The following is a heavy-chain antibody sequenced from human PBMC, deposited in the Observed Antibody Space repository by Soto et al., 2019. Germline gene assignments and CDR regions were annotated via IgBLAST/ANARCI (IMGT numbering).Heavy chain of an antibody. CDR3: PRGQSTGRHYFDS. J-gene: IGHJ4*02. CDR1: GFPFDSYG. V-gene: IGHV3-33*01. Sequence: GGSLRLSCVAYGFPFDSYGIHWVRRSPSKGLRPVATIGFVGNIKCYANSVKGRLPGSRANTKNTLYLHINSLKVDNPAIYYGPRGQSTGRHYFDSWGRGTPVTFSS. CDR2: IGFVGNIK. D-gene: IGHD1-1*01.